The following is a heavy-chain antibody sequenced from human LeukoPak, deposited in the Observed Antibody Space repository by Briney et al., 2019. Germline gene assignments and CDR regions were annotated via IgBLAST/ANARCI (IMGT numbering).Heavy chain of an antibody. V-gene: IGHV4-30-4*01. J-gene: IGHJ4*02. CDR1: GGSISIGDYY. CDR3: ARDLLNEGNHLDY. Sequence: TLSLTCTVSGGSISIGDYYWSWIRQPPGKGLEWIGYIYYSGSTYYNPSLKSRVTISVDTSKNQFSLKLSSVTAADTAVYYCARDLLNEGNHLDYWGQGTLVTVSS. CDR2: IYYSGST. D-gene: IGHD4-23*01.